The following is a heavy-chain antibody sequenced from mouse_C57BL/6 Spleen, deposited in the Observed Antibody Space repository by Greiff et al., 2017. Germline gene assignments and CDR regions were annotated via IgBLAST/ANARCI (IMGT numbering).Heavy chain of an antibody. CDR2: IYPGDGDT. CDR3: ATVTTVVVHFDY. J-gene: IGHJ2*01. CDR1: GFAFSGSW. Sequence: VQLQQSGPELVKPGASVKISCKASGFAFSGSWMNWVKQRPGKGLEWIGRIYPGDGDTNYNGKFKGKATLTADKTSSTAYMQLSSLPSEASAVYFCATVTTVVVHFDYWGQGTTLTVSS. V-gene: IGHV1-82*01. D-gene: IGHD1-1*01.